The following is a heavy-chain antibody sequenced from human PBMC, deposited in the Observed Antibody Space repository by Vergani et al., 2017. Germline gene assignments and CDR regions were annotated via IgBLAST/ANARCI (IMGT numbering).Heavy chain of an antibody. CDR1: GFTFSSYW. Sequence: EVQLVESGGGLVQPGGSLRLSCAASGFTFSSYWMSWVRQPPGKGLDGVANIKQDGSEKVYVDSVKGRFTIARDNAKNSLYLQMNSLRAEDTAVYYCVSDFWSGYSEATNWYFDLWGRGTLVTVSS. V-gene: IGHV3-7*03. CDR2: IKQDGSEK. CDR3: VSDFWSGYSEATNWYFDL. D-gene: IGHD3-3*01. J-gene: IGHJ2*01.